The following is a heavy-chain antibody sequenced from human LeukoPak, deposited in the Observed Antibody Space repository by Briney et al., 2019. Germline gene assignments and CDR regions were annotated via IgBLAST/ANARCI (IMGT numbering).Heavy chain of an antibody. CDR1: GFTFHDYA. V-gene: IGHV3-43*02. Sequence: GGSLRLSCVASGFTFHDYAMSWVRQVPGKGLEWVSLISGDGGSASYAASVKGRFTISRDSSKNSLYLQMNSLRTEDTAFYYCAKASSGSSSRPIDYWGQGTLVTVSS. D-gene: IGHD3-10*01. J-gene: IGHJ4*02. CDR3: AKASSGSSSRPIDY. CDR2: ISGDGGSA.